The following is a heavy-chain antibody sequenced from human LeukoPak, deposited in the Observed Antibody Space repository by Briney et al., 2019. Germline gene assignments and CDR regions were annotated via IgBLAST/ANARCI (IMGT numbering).Heavy chain of an antibody. CDR2: INHSGST. V-gene: IGHV4-34*01. D-gene: IGHD6-13*01. Sequence: PSETLSLTCAVYGGSFSGYYWSWIRQPPGKGLEWIGEINHSGSTNYNPSLKSRVTISVDTSKNQFSLKLSSVTAADTAVYYCARGRSSWSRYYYYYYMDVWGKGTTVTVSS. J-gene: IGHJ6*03. CDR1: GGSFSGYY. CDR3: ARGRSSWSRYYYYYYMDV.